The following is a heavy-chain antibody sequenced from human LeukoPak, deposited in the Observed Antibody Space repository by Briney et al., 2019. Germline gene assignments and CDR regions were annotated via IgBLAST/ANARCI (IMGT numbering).Heavy chain of an antibody. D-gene: IGHD6-19*01. CDR3: ARDKGSGWYFDY. CDR2: IYYSGST. CDR1: GGSISSSSYY. Sequence: PSETLSLTCTVSGGSISSSSYYWGWIRQPPGKGLEWIGSIYYSGSTNYNPSLKSRVTMSVDTSKNQFSLKLSSVTAADTAVYYCARDKGSGWYFDYWGQGTLVTVSS. V-gene: IGHV4-39*07. J-gene: IGHJ4*02.